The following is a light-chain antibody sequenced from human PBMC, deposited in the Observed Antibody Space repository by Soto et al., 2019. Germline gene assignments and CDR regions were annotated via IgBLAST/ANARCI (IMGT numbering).Light chain of an antibody. J-gene: IGLJ3*02. Sequence: QSALTQPASVSGSPGQSITISCTGTSSDIGAYNYVSWYQLHPGKAPKLMIYDVSNRPSGVSNRFSGSKSGNTASLTISGLQAEDEADYYCSSYASGSTLGGFGGGTKLTV. CDR2: DVS. CDR1: SSDIGAYNY. V-gene: IGLV2-14*03. CDR3: SSYASGSTLGG.